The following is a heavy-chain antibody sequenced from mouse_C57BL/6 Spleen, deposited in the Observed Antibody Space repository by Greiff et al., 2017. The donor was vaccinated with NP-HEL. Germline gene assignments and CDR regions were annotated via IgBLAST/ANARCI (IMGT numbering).Heavy chain of an antibody. D-gene: IGHD2-5*01. CDR1: GFTFSDYG. Sequence: EVKLVESGGGLVKPGGSLKLSCAASGFTFSDYGMHWVRQAPEKGLEWVAYISSGSSNIYYADTVKGRFTISRDNAKNTLFLQMTSLRSEDTAMDYCARTYYSNYDFDYWGQGTTLTVAS. CDR3: ARTYYSNYDFDY. J-gene: IGHJ2*01. CDR2: ISSGSSNI. V-gene: IGHV5-17*01.